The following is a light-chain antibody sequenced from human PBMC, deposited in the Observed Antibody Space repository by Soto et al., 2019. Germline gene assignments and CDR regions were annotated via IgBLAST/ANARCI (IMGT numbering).Light chain of an antibody. J-gene: IGKJ5*01. CDR3: QQRSNPT. CDR1: QSVSSY. Sequence: EIVLTRSPATLSLSPGERATLSCRASQSVSSYLAWYQQKPGQAPRLLIYDASNRATGIPARFSGSGSGTDFTLTISSLEPEDFAVYYCQQRSNPTFGQGPRLAIK. V-gene: IGKV3-11*01. CDR2: DAS.